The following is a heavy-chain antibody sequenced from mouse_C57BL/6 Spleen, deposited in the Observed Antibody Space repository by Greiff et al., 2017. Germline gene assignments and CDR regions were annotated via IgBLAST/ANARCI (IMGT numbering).Heavy chain of an antibody. D-gene: IGHD2-5*01. Sequence: VQLQPSGAELVKPGASVKISCKASGYAFSSYWMNWVKQRPGKGLEWIGQIYPGDGDTNYNGKFKGKATLTADKSSSTAYMQLSSLTSEDSAVYFCARWGYSNRYFDVWGTGTTVTVSS. CDR3: ARWGYSNRYFDV. CDR2: IYPGDGDT. CDR1: GYAFSSYW. V-gene: IGHV1-80*01. J-gene: IGHJ1*03.